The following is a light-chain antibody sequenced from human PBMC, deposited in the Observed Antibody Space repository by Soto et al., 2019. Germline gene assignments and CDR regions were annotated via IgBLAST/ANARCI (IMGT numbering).Light chain of an antibody. J-gene: IGKJ3*01. Sequence: EIVMTQSPATLSVSPGERATLSCRASQSVSSKLAWYQQKPGQAPRLLIYDASTRATGISARFSGSGSGTEFTLTISSLQPEDFAVYYCQQYNNWPPFAFGPGTKGDIK. V-gene: IGKV3-15*01. CDR2: DAS. CDR1: QSVSSK. CDR3: QQYNNWPPFA.